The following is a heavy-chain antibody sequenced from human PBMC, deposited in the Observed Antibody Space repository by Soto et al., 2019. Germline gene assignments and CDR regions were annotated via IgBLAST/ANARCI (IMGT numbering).Heavy chain of an antibody. J-gene: IGHJ6*02. CDR3: AKDVVALPENGFYYYHGLDV. CDR1: GYTFTSYG. V-gene: IGHV1-18*01. Sequence: QVQLVQSGGEVKKPGASVKVSCKTSGYTFTSYGVTWVRLAPGQGLEWMGWISAFNGDTKYAQKFQDRVTLTADRSTSSVYLELRSLKSDDTAIYFCAKDVVALPENGFYYYHGLDVWGQGTTVTVSS. CDR2: ISAFNGDT. D-gene: IGHD2-15*01.